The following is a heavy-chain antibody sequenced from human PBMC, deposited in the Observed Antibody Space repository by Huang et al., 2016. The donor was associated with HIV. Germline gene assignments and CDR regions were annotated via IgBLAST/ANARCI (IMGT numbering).Heavy chain of an antibody. Sequence: EVQLVESGGGSVQPGGSLRLSCAASIFAISKYWLHWVRQSPGKGLVWVSRINSDGSITTYADSVKGRFTISRDNAKNTLSLQMNSLRAEDTAVYYCTRGSAYFYAFDIWGQGTMVTVSS. D-gene: IGHD3-22*01. CDR3: TRGSAYFYAFDI. V-gene: IGHV3-74*01. J-gene: IGHJ3*02. CDR1: IFAISKYW. CDR2: INSDGSIT.